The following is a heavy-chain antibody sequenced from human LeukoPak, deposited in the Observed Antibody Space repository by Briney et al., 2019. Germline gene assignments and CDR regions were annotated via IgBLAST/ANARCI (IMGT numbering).Heavy chain of an antibody. CDR3: AGDYNSLTGLNY. D-gene: IGHD3-9*01. CDR2: IRTQANNDAT. J-gene: IGHJ4*02. CDR1: GFTFSDSA. Sequence: GGSLRLSCAASGFTFSDSAMHWVRQASGKGLEWLGRIRTQANNDATAYGASVKGRFIISRDDSRNTAYLQINSLKTEDTAVYYCAGDYNSLTGLNYWGQGTLVTVSS. V-gene: IGHV3-73*01.